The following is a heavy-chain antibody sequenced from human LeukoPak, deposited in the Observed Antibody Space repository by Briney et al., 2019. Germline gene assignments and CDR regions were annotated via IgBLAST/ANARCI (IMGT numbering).Heavy chain of an antibody. CDR2: IWHDGSNK. D-gene: IGHD7-27*01. V-gene: IGHV3-33*06. CDR3: AKDGDAGTSYYYYYMDV. J-gene: IGHJ6*03. Sequence: GGSLRLSCAASGFTFSDYGMHWVRQAPGKGLEWVAVIWHDGSNKYYADSVRGRFTISRDSSKNTLYLQMNSLRAEDTAVYYCAKDGDAGTSYYYYYMDVWGKGTTVTVSS. CDR1: GFTFSDYG.